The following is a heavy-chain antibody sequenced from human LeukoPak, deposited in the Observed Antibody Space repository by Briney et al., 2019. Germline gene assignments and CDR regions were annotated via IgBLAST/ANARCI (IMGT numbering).Heavy chain of an antibody. J-gene: IGHJ4*02. Sequence: SETLSLTCTVSGGSISSDYWSWIRQPPGKGLEWIGYIYHSGSTNYNPSLKSRVTVSVDTSKNQFSLKLNSVTAADTAVYYCARSLSSACYAYDYWGQGTLVTVSS. CDR2: IYHSGST. V-gene: IGHV4-59*01. CDR3: ARSLSSACYAYDY. CDR1: GGSISSDY. D-gene: IGHD6-19*01.